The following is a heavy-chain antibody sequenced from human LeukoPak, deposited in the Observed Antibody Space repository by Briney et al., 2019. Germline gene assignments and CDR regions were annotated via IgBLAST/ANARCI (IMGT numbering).Heavy chain of an antibody. J-gene: IGHJ4*02. CDR3: ARDLFVASSLFFDY. V-gene: IGHV4-4*07. CDR2: IYNSGST. Sequence: SETLSLTCTVSGGSISSYYWSWIRQPAGKGLEWIGRIYNSGSTNYNPSLKSRVTMSVDTSKNQFSLKLSSVTAADTAVYYCARDLFVASSLFFDYWGQGTLVTVSS. D-gene: IGHD6-13*01. CDR1: GGSISSYY.